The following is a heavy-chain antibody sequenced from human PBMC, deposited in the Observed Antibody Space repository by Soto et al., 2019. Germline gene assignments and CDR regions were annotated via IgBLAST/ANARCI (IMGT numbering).Heavy chain of an antibody. Sequence: QVQLVESGGGVVQPGRSLKLSCAASEFTFSSYTMYWVRQAPGKGLEWVAGISNDGGNTYYPDSVKGRFTISRDNSKNPLYLEMNSLRAEDTAVYYCAREWSRSVAAPGYWGQGTLVTVSS. CDR3: AREWSRSVAAPGY. D-gene: IGHD6-19*01. CDR1: EFTFSSYT. CDR2: ISNDGGNT. V-gene: IGHV3-30-3*01. J-gene: IGHJ4*02.